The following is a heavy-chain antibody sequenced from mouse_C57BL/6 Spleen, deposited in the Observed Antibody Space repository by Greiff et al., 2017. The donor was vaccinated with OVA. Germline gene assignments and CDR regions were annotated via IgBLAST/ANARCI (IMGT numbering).Heavy chain of an antibody. J-gene: IGHJ2*01. CDR2: ISYDGSN. Sequence: DVKLQESGPGLVKPSQSLSLTCSVTGYSITSGYYWNWIRQFPGNKLEWMGYISYDGSNNYNPSLKNRISITRDTSKNQFFLKLNSVTTEDTATYYCARDDGYFDYWGQGTTRTVSS. CDR1: GYSITSGYY. D-gene: IGHD2-3*01. CDR3: ARDDGYFDY. V-gene: IGHV3-6*01.